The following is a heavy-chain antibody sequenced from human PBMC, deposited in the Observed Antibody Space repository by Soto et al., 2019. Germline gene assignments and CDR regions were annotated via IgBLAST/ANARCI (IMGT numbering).Heavy chain of an antibody. Sequence: ASVKVSCKASGYTFTSYDINWVRQATGQGLEWMGWMNPNSGNTGYAQKFQGRVTMTRNTSISTAYMGLSSLRSEDTAVYYCARGLGAVAGNDAFDIWGQGTMVTVSS. D-gene: IGHD6-19*01. CDR1: GYTFTSYD. CDR2: MNPNSGNT. J-gene: IGHJ3*02. CDR3: ARGLGAVAGNDAFDI. V-gene: IGHV1-8*01.